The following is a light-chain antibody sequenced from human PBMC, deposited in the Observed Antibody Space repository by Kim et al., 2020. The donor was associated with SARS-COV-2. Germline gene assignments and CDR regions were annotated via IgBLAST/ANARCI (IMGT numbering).Light chain of an antibody. CDR1: QSVSSRY. CDR2: GTS. Sequence: EIVLTQSPDTLSLSPGERATLSCRASQSVSSRYLAWYQHKPGQAPRLLIYGTSIRATGVPDRFSGSGSETDFTLIISRLEPEDFAVYYCQKYGSPWTFGQGTKVDIK. CDR3: QKYGSPWT. J-gene: IGKJ1*01. V-gene: IGKV3-20*01.